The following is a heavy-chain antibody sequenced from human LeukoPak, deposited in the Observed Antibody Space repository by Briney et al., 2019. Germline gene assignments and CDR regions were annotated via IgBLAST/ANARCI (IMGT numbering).Heavy chain of an antibody. CDR1: GFTFSVYP. V-gene: IGHV3-23*01. J-gene: IGHJ4*02. CDR2: LTGSDRTT. CDR3: ARLGYCSGVNCYWDPSYDF. Sequence: GGSLRLSCVTSGFTFSVYPITWVRQVRGKGLEWVSSLTGSDRTTQYADFVKGRFSISRDNSKNTVYLHLNSLRVEDTAIYFCARLGYCSGVNCYWDPSYDFWGQGTLVAVSS. D-gene: IGHD2-8*02.